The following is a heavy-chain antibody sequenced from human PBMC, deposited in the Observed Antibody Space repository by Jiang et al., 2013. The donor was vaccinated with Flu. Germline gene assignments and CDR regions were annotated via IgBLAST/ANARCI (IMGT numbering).Heavy chain of an antibody. CDR2: IYYSGST. Sequence: VLLKPSETLSLTCTVSGGSVSSGSYYWSWIRQPPGKGLEWIGYIYYSGSTNYNPSLKSRVTISVDTSKNQFSLKLSSVTAADTAVYYRAVDTAMVLDAFDIWGQGTMVTVSS. CDR1: GGSVSSGSYY. V-gene: IGHV4-61*01. CDR3: AVDTAMVLDAFDI. J-gene: IGHJ3*02. D-gene: IGHD5-18*01.